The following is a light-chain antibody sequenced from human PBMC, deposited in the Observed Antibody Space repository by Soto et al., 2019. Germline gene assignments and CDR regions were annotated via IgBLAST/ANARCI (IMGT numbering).Light chain of an antibody. CDR3: QQYITYWT. J-gene: IGKJ1*01. V-gene: IGKV1-5*01. CDR1: QNIRSR. Sequence: DFQMTQSPSTLSASVGDRVTITCRASQNIRSRLAWFQQKPGKAPKLLISDASSLESGVPSRFSGSGSGTEFTLTITNLQPDDFSTYYCQQYITYWTFGQGTKVDIK. CDR2: DAS.